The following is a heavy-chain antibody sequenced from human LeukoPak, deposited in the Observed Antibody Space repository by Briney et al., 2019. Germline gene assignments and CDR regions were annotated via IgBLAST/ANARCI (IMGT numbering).Heavy chain of an antibody. V-gene: IGHV4-59*08. Sequence: SETLSLTCTVSGGSISSYYWSWIRQPPGKGLEWIGYIYYSGSTNYNPSLKSRVTISVDTSKNQFSLKLSSVTAADTAVYYCARQYRYSVTAGPFDYWGQGTLVTASS. CDR2: IYYSGST. CDR3: ARQYRYSVTAGPFDY. J-gene: IGHJ4*02. D-gene: IGHD6-13*01. CDR1: GGSISSYY.